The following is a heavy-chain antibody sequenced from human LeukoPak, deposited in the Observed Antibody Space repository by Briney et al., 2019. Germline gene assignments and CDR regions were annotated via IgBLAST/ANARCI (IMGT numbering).Heavy chain of an antibody. CDR1: GGSINSSSYY. J-gene: IGHJ4*02. CDR3: ARFNYYGSGSYPDY. D-gene: IGHD3-10*01. V-gene: IGHV4-39*07. CDR2: IYYSGTT. Sequence: SETLSLTCTVSGGSINSSSYYWGWIRQPPGKGLEWIGSIYYSGTTYYNPSLKSRVTISVDTSKNQFSLKLSSVTAADTAVYYCARFNYYGSGSYPDYWGQGTLVTVSS.